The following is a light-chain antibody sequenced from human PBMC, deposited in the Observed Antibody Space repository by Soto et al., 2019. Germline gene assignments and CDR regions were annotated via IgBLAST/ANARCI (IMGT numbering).Light chain of an antibody. CDR3: QVWDTSTRA. J-gene: IGLJ3*02. CDR1: KLGNKY. Sequence: SYELTQPPSVSVSPGQTASITCSGDKLGNKYACWYQQKPGQAPMLVIYKDRKRPSGIPERFSGSNSGNTATLTISGTQAMDEADYYCQVWDTSTRAFGGGTKLTVL. CDR2: KDR. V-gene: IGLV3-1*01.